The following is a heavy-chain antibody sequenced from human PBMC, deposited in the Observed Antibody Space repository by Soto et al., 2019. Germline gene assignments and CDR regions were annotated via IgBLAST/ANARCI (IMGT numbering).Heavy chain of an antibody. CDR3: ARDQIARGSYYDFWSGRSNWFDP. Sequence: SETLSLTCTVSGGSISSGDYYWSWIRQPPGKCLEWIGYIYYSGSTYYNPSLKSRVTISVDTSKNQFALKLSSVTAADTAVYYCARDQIARGSYYDFWSGRSNWFDPWGQGTLVTVSS. CDR2: IYYSGST. CDR1: GGSISSGDYY. V-gene: IGHV4-30-4*01. J-gene: IGHJ5*02. D-gene: IGHD3-3*01.